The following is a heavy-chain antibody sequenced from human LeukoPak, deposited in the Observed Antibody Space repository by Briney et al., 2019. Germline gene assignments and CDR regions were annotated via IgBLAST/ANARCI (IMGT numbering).Heavy chain of an antibody. D-gene: IGHD3-22*01. CDR2: ISVYNGNT. CDR1: GYTFTSYD. Sequence: ASVKVSCKASGYTFTSYDISWVRQAPGQGLEWMGWISVYNGNTNYAQKVQGRVTMTTDTSTSTAYMELRSLRPDDTAVYYCARSNYYESSGYYGVGLSAFDYWGQGTLVAVSS. CDR3: ARSNYYESSGYYGVGLSAFDY. V-gene: IGHV1-18*01. J-gene: IGHJ4*02.